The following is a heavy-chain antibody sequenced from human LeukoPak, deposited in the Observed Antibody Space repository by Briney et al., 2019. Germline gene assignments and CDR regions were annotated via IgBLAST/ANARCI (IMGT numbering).Heavy chain of an antibody. V-gene: IGHV4-34*01. CDR3: ARQGYCSSTSCSIAAAGPPLDY. Sequence: SETLSLTCAVYGGPFSGYYWSWIRQPPGKGLEWIGSIYYSGSTYYNPSLKSRVTISVDTSKNQFSLKLSSVTAADTAVYYCARQGYCSSTSCSIAAAGPPLDYWGQGTLVTVSS. CDR2: IYYSGST. D-gene: IGHD2-2*01. J-gene: IGHJ4*02. CDR1: GGPFSGYY.